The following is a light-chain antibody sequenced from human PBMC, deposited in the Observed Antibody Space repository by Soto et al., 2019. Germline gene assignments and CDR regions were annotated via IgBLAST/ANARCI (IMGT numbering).Light chain of an antibody. CDR3: QQYNNWPFT. CDR2: GAS. CDR1: QSVSTN. Sequence: EIVMTQSPATLSVSPGERSTLSCRASQSVSTNLAWYQQKPGQAPRVLIYGASTRATGIPARFSGGGSGTEFTLTISSLQSEDFAVYYCQQYNNWPFTFGGGTKVEI. V-gene: IGKV3-15*01. J-gene: IGKJ4*01.